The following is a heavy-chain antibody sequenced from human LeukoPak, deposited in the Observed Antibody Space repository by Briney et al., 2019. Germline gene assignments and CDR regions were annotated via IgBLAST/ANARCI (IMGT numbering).Heavy chain of an antibody. J-gene: IGHJ4*02. D-gene: IGHD5-18*01. CDR1: GFTFSSYA. CDR2: ISGSGGST. Sequence: PGGSLRLSCAASGFTFSSYAMSWVRQAPGKGLEWVSAISGSGGSTYYADSVKGRFSISRDNSKNTLYLQMNSLRAEDTAVYYCAKDLGWIPYYFDYWGQGALVTVSS. CDR3: AKDLGWIPYYFDY. V-gene: IGHV3-23*01.